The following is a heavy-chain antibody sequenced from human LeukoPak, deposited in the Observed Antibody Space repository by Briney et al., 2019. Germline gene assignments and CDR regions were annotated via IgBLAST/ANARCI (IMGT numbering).Heavy chain of an antibody. CDR1: GGSFSGYY. D-gene: IGHD3-10*01. V-gene: IGHV4-34*01. Sequence: PSETLSLTCAVYGGSFSGYYWRWIRQPPGKGLEWIGEINHSGSTNYNPSLKSRVTISVDTSKNQFSLKLSSVTAADTAVYYCARGCGSGSYSYYFDYWGQGTLVTVSS. J-gene: IGHJ4*02. CDR3: ARGCGSGSYSYYFDY. CDR2: INHSGST.